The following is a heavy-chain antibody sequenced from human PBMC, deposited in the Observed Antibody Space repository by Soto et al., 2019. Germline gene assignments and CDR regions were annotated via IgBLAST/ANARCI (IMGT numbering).Heavy chain of an antibody. V-gene: IGHV3-30-3*01. J-gene: IGHJ4*02. CDR3: ARGGLGSGWYHFDS. Sequence: QVQLVESGGGVVQPGRSLRLSCAASGFTFSNFPIHWVRQAPGKGLEWVAVISYDGSNEYYADSVKGRFTISRDNXXNTLYLQMSSLRPEDSGLYFCARGGLGSGWYHFDSWGQGTLVTVSS. D-gene: IGHD6-19*01. CDR2: ISYDGSNE. CDR1: GFTFSNFP.